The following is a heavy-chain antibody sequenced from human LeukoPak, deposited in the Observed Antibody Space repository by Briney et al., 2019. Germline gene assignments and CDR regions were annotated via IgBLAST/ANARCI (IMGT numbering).Heavy chain of an antibody. D-gene: IGHD6-13*01. V-gene: IGHV7-4-1*02. J-gene: IGHJ4*02. CDR3: ARPDDSGWFRFDN. CDR1: GYSFTNYA. Sequence: ASVKVSCKASGYSFTNYAMNWVRQTPGQGLEWMGWINTNTGDPTYAQGFTGRFVFSLDTSVNTAYLQISTLKAEDTAVYYCARPDDSGWFRFDNWGQGTLVTVSS. CDR2: INTNTGDP.